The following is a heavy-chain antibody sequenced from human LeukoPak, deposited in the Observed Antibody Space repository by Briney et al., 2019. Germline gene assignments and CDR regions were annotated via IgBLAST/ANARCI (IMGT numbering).Heavy chain of an antibody. CDR3: ASSAAGTNVDY. Sequence: PSETLSLTCAVYGGSFSGDYWGWIRQPPGKGLEWIGSIYYSGSTYYNPSLKSRVTISVDTSKNQFSLKLSSVTAADTAVYYCASSAAGTNVDYWGQGTLVTVSS. CDR2: IYYSGST. V-gene: IGHV4-39*01. J-gene: IGHJ4*02. D-gene: IGHD6-13*01. CDR1: GGSFSGDY.